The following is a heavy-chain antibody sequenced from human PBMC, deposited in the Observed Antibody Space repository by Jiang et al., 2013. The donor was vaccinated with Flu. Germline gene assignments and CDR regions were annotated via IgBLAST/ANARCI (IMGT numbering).Heavy chain of an antibody. V-gene: IGHV4-59*01. CDR2: IYYSGST. CDR3: ARDRYYCSSTSCQYYFDY. CDR1: GGSISSYY. J-gene: IGHJ4*02. D-gene: IGHD2-2*01. Sequence: GLVKPSETLSLTCTVSGGSISSYYWSWIRQPPGKGLEWIGYIYYSGSTNYNPSLKSRVTISVDTSKNQFSLKLSSVTAADTAVYYCARDRYYCSSTSCQYYFDYWGQGTLVTVSS.